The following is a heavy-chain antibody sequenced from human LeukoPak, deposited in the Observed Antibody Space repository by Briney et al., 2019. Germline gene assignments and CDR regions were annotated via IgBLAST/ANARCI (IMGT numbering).Heavy chain of an antibody. J-gene: IGHJ4*02. V-gene: IGHV3-43*02. D-gene: IGHD6-19*01. CDR2: VTGCGTT. Sequence: GGSLRLSCAAPGFTFGGFAMHWARQAPVRGLEWVSLVTGCGTTYYADSVRGRFTISRDNSKNSLYLQMNTLRTEDTAFYYCAKDTGSGWDFDSWGQGTLVTVSS. CDR1: GFTFGGFA. CDR3: AKDTGSGWDFDS.